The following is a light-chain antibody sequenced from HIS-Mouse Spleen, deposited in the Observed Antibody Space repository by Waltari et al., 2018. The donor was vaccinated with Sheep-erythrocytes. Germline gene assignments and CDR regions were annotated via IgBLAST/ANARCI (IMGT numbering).Light chain of an antibody. Sequence: QSALTQPASVSGSPGQSITISCTGTSSDVGSYNLVSWYQQHPGKAPKLMIYEGSKRPSGVSNRVSGSKSGNTASLTISGLQAEDEADYYCCSYAGSSTLVFGVGTKLTVL. J-gene: IGLJ2*01. CDR3: CSYAGSSTLV. CDR1: SSDVGSYNL. CDR2: EGS. V-gene: IGLV2-23*01.